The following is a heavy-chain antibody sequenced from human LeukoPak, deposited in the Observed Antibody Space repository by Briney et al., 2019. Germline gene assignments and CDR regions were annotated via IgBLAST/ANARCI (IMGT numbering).Heavy chain of an antibody. D-gene: IGHD3-22*01. J-gene: IGHJ4*02. CDR1: GYSFTSYW. CDR2: IYPGDSDT. V-gene: IGHV5-51*01. Sequence: GESLKISCKGSGYSFTSYWIGWVRQVPGKGLEWMGIIYPGDSDTRYSPSFQGQVTISADKSISTAYLQWSSLKASDTAMYYCARHTAYYYDSSGYYPDYWGQGTLVTVSS. CDR3: ARHTAYYYDSSGYYPDY.